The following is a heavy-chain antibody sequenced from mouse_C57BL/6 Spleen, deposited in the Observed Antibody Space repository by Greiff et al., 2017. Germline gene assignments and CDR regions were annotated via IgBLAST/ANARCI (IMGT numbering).Heavy chain of an antibody. CDR3: ARIPPYYCGSNSWYFDV. J-gene: IGHJ1*03. CDR2: ISSGSSTI. V-gene: IGHV5-17*01. Sequence: EVHLVESGGGLVKPGGSLKLSCAASGFTFSDYGMHWVRQAPEKGLEWVAYISSGSSTIYYADTVKGRFTISRDNAKNTLFLQMTSLRSEDTAMYYCARIPPYYCGSNSWYFDVWGTGTTVTVSS. D-gene: IGHD1-1*01. CDR1: GFTFSDYG.